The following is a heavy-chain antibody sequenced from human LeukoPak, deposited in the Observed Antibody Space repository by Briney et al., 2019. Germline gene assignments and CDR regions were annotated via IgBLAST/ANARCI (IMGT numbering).Heavy chain of an antibody. D-gene: IGHD5-12*01. CDR1: GFTSRNHW. J-gene: IGHJ3*02. V-gene: IGHV3-74*01. CDR2: INGDGSGE. CDR3: AREWNGFDI. Sequence: GGSLRLSCAASGFTSRNHWMHWVRQAPGKGLVWVSHINGDGSGENYADSVKGRFTISRDNAKNTLYLQMNSLRAEDTAVYYCAREWNGFDIWGQGTMVTVSS.